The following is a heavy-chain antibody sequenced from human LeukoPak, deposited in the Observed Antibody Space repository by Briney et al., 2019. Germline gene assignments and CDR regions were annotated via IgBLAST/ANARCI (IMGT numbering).Heavy chain of an antibody. Sequence: PGPSLRLSCAAAGFTVSNYSISSVRQAPGNGLEWLSAIVGRGSSTYYAGSVKGRFTISRDNSKNTLYLQLNRLRAEDTAVYYCAKWGDYDILAVYYDTDYWGQGTLVTVSS. CDR3: AKWGDYDILAVYYDTDY. CDR2: IVGRGSST. J-gene: IGHJ4*02. V-gene: IGHV3-23*01. CDR1: GFTVSNYS. D-gene: IGHD3-9*01.